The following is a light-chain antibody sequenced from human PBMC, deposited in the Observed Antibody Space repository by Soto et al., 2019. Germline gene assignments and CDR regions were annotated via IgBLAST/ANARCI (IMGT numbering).Light chain of an antibody. CDR2: DVS. V-gene: IGLV2-14*01. Sequence: QSALTQPASVSGSPGQSITISCTGTSSDVGGYNYVSWYQQHPGKAPKLMIYDVSNRPSGVSNRFSGSKSGNTASLTISGLQAEDEADYYCSSYIRSNSFVFGTGTKLTVL. CDR3: SSYIRSNSFV. J-gene: IGLJ1*01. CDR1: SSDVGGYNY.